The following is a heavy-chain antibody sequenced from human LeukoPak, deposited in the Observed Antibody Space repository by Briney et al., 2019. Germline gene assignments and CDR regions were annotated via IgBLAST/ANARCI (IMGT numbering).Heavy chain of an antibody. D-gene: IGHD1-14*01. J-gene: IGHJ4*02. CDR2: INPHSGVT. Sequence: VASVKVSCKASGFTFTDYYMHWVRLAPGQGLEWMGYINPHSGVTSFLQKFRGRVTLTTDTSISASYMELSSLISDDTAMYYCVREGITKAFDLWGQGALVTVSS. CDR1: GFTFTDYY. V-gene: IGHV1-2*02. CDR3: VREGITKAFDL.